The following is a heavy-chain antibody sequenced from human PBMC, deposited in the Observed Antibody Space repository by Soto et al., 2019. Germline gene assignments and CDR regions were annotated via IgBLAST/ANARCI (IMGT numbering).Heavy chain of an antibody. CDR3: ARLLFGAANWFDP. V-gene: IGHV4-59*01. J-gene: IGHJ5*02. Sequence: SETLSLTCTVSGGSISSYYWSWIRQPPGKGLEWIGYIFYSGSTNYNPSLKSRVTISVDTSKNQFSLKLSSVTAADTAVYYCARLLFGAANWFDPWGQGTLVTVSS. D-gene: IGHD3-10*01. CDR1: GGSISSYY. CDR2: IFYSGST.